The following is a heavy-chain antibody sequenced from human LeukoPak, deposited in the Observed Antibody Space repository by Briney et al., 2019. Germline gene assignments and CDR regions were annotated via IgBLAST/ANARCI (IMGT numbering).Heavy chain of an antibody. CDR2: IHYSGST. V-gene: IGHV4-39*07. J-gene: IGHJ4*02. CDR1: GGSITSRTYY. D-gene: IGHD2-15*01. Sequence: KPSETLSLTCTVSGGSITSRTYYWGWIRQPPGKGLEWIGSIHYSGSTYYSPSLKSRITISVDTSKNQFSLMLRSVTAADTAVYYCTTVECIAASCYTFDYWGPGTLVIVSS. CDR3: TTVECIAASCYTFDY.